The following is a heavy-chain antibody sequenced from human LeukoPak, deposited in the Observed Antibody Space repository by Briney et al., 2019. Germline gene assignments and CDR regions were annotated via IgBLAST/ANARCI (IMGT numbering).Heavy chain of an antibody. CDR3: ARDREGGDCSSTSCSRTRAFDI. D-gene: IGHD2-2*01. V-gene: IGHV1-69*05. J-gene: IGHJ3*02. CDR1: GCTFSSYA. CDR2: IIPIFGTA. Sequence: SSVKVSCKSSGCTFSSYAISWVRQAPGRELEWMGGIIPIFGTANYEQKFQGSVTITTDESTSTAYMELSSLRSEDTAVYYCARDREGGDCSSTSCSRTRAFDIWGQGTMVTVSS.